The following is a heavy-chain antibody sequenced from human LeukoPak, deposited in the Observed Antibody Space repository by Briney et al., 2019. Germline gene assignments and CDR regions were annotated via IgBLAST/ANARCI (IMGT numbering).Heavy chain of an antibody. V-gene: IGHV3-21*01. CDR1: GFTFSSYS. D-gene: IGHD3-3*01. CDR2: ISSSSSYI. Sequence: GGSLRLSCAASGFTFSSYSMNWVRQAPGKGLEWVSSISSSSSYIYYADSVKGRFTISRDNAKNSLYLQMNRLRTEDTVVYYCARGDFWSGDYTDAFDIWGQGTMVTVSS. CDR3: ARGDFWSGDYTDAFDI. J-gene: IGHJ3*02.